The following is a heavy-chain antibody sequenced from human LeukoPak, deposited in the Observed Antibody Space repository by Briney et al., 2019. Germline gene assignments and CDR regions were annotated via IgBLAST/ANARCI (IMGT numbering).Heavy chain of an antibody. CDR1: GFSFSDYY. J-gene: IGHJ4*02. Sequence: GGSLRLSCTASGFSFSDYYMSWIRQAPGKWLEWGSKISSSSSYKNYADSVKGRFTISRDNAKNSLYLQMNSLRAEDTAVYYCARDQEVATTDWGQGTLVTVSS. CDR3: ARDQEVATTD. V-gene: IGHV3-11*06. D-gene: IGHD5-12*01. CDR2: ISSSSSYK.